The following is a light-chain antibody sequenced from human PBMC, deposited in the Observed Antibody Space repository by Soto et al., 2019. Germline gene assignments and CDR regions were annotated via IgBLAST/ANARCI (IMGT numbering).Light chain of an antibody. Sequence: DIVMTQSPLSLPVTPGEPASISCRSSQSLLHSYGYDYVDWFLQKPGQSPQLLIYLAAIRASGVPDRFRGSGSGTDFTQKISRVEAEDVGVYYCMQAVKIPPTFGQGTKLEI. V-gene: IGKV2-28*01. CDR1: QSLLHSYGYDY. J-gene: IGKJ2*01. CDR3: MQAVKIPPT. CDR2: LAA.